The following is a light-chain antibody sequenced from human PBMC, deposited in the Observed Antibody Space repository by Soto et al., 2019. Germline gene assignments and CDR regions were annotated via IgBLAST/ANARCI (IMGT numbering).Light chain of an antibody. Sequence: DIQMTQSPSILSASVGDRVSITCRASQRISSWLAWYQQKPGKAPNLLISDASTLENGVPSRFSGSGSGTDFTLTISSLQDDDFATYYCQQYNTYSWTFGQGTKVDIK. CDR1: QRISSW. CDR2: DAS. J-gene: IGKJ1*01. CDR3: QQYNTYSWT. V-gene: IGKV1-5*01.